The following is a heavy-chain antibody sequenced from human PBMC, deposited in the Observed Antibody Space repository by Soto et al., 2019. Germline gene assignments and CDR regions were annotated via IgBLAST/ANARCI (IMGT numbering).Heavy chain of an antibody. CDR2: ISWNSGMV. V-gene: IGHV3-9*01. J-gene: IGHJ4*02. Sequence: EVQLVEAGGGLVQPGRSLRLSCAASGFTFDLYSMHWVRQAPGKGMGWVSGISWNSGMVGYADSVKGRFTISRDNSNYSLYLQMDNVDAEDTALYYCAKIETHSSTDYWGQGALVTVSS. D-gene: IGHD6-19*01. CDR1: GFTFDLYS. CDR3: AKIETHSSTDY.